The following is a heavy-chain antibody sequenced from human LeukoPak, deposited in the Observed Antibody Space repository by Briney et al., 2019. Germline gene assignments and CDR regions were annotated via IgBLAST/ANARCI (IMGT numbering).Heavy chain of an antibody. CDR2: IYYSGST. CDR1: GFTFSSYA. D-gene: IGHD5-12*01. Sequence: GSLRLSCAASGFTFSSYAMNWVRQPPGKGLEWLGYIYYSGSTNYNPSLKSRVTISVDTSKNQFSLKLSSVTAADTAVYYCARGDSGYDTYYFDYWGQGTLVTVSS. V-gene: IGHV4-59*01. CDR3: ARGDSGYDTYYFDY. J-gene: IGHJ4*02.